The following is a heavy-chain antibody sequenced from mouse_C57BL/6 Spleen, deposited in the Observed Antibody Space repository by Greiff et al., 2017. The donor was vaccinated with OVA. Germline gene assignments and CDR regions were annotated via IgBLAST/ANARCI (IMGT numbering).Heavy chain of an antibody. CDR2: TYPRSGIT. Sequence: QVQLQQSGAELARPGASVKLSCKASGYTFTSYGISWVKQRTGQGLEWIVETYPRSGITFYTEKFTGKATLTAEIAASTAYMELGSLTSEVCAVYVCEGTTVVDYYAMDCWGQGTSVTGSS. V-gene: IGHV1-81*01. CDR3: EGTTVVDYYAMDC. J-gene: IGHJ4*01. D-gene: IGHD1-1*01. CDR1: GYTFTSYG.